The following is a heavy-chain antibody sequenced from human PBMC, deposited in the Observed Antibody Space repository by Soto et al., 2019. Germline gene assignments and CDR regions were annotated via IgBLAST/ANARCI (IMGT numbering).Heavy chain of an antibody. CDR3: AQTRPGRGNWWARSDYVMDV. V-gene: IGHV4-34*01. D-gene: IGHD2-8*02. Sequence: QVQLQQWGTGLLRPSETLSLTCAVYGGSLIGNYWTWVRQPPGKGLEWIGEINHSGITNLNPSVKSRGPMSLDMSKNQVPLKRTSVTAADTAGYYCAQTRPGRGNWWARSDYVMDVWGQGTTVTVSS. CDR2: INHSGIT. J-gene: IGHJ6*02. CDR1: GGSLIGNY.